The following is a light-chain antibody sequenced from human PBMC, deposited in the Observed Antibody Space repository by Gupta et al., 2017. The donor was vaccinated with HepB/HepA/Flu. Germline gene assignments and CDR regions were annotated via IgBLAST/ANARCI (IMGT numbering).Light chain of an antibody. J-gene: IGLJ2*01. CDR1: SNNVGNQG. CDR2: KNN. CDR3: SAWDSSLSAQG. Sequence: QAGLTQPPSVSKGLRQTATLTCTGNSNNVGNQGAAWLQQHQGHPPKLLSYKNNNRPSGISERFSASRSGNTAFLTITGLQPEDEADYYCSAWDSSLSAQGFGGGTKLTVL. V-gene: IGLV10-54*04.